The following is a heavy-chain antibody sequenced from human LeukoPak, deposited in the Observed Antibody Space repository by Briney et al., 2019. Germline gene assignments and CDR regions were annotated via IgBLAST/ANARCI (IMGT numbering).Heavy chain of an antibody. CDR3: AGRRGDYQGFDY. V-gene: IGHV4-61*09. CDR1: GDSIRSSSYS. J-gene: IGHJ4*02. CDR2: IYASGTT. D-gene: IGHD2-2*01. Sequence: SETLSLTCSVSGDSIRSSSYSWNWIRQPAGKGLEWIGHIYASGTTNYNPSLKGRVTMSVDMFKNKFSLKLRSMTAADTAVYYCAGRRGDYQGFDYRGQGTLVTVSS.